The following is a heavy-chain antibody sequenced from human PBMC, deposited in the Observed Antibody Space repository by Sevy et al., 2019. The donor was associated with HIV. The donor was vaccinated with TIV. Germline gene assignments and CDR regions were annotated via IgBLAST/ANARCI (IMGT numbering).Heavy chain of an antibody. J-gene: IGHJ4*02. D-gene: IGHD3-10*01. Sequence: SETLSLTCTVSGGSISSGTYYWTWIRQPAGKGLEWIGRYYTSGITNYNPSLKSRVTISLDTSKNQLSLNLSSVTAADTAVYYCASYYYGSGKYYFDSWGQGTLVTVSS. CDR3: ASYYYGSGKYYFDS. V-gene: IGHV4-61*02. CDR2: YYTSGIT. CDR1: GGSISSGTYY.